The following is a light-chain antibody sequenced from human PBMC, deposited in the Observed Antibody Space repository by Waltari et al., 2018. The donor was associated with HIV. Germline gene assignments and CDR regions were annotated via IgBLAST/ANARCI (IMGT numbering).Light chain of an antibody. J-gene: IGKJ1*01. V-gene: IGKV1-39*01. Sequence: DIQMTQSPSSLSASVGDRIIITCRASQSISIYLNWYQQKPGTAPNLLISDTSGLQSGVSARFSGSGSGTDFTLTISSLQPEDFATYYCQQTYRTPPTFGQGTKVDIK. CDR3: QQTYRTPPT. CDR1: QSISIY. CDR2: DTS.